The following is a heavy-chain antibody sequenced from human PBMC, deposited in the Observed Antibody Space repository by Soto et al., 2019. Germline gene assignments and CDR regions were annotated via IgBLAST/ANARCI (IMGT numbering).Heavy chain of an antibody. Sequence: SETLSLTCAVSGYSISSGYHWGWIRQPPGKGLEWLGSVHHSGSTYYNPSLKSRLTISVDKSKNQFSLNLTSVTAADTAVYYCERQDPVVVEGRWLDPWGQGTLVTVSS. D-gene: IGHD2-15*01. J-gene: IGHJ5*02. CDR2: VHHSGST. V-gene: IGHV4-38-2*01. CDR1: GYSISSGYH. CDR3: ERQDPVVVEGRWLDP.